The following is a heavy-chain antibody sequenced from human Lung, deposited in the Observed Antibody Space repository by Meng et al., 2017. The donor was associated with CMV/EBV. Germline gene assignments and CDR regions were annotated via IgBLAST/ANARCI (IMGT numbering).Heavy chain of an antibody. CDR3: ARDRTVVCCAYSKIYYYCGIDV. D-gene: IGHD4-11*01. CDR2: IYYSGST. CDR1: GVSINIHH. J-gene: IGHJ6*02. V-gene: IGHV4-59*11. Sequence: SXTLSLXCTVSGVSINIHHLSWMRQTPGKGLEWIGYIYYSGSTNYNPSLKSRVTLSLDMSKKQFSLKLSSVTAADTAVYYCARDRTVVCCAYSKIYYYCGIDVXGQGXTVTVSS.